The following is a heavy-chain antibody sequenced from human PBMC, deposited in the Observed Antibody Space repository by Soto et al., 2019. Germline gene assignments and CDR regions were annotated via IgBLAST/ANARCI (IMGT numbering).Heavy chain of an antibody. CDR3: ARDPGWAGATTGSVLDY. V-gene: IGHV3-30-3*01. D-gene: IGHD1-26*01. CDR1: GFTFSSYA. J-gene: IGHJ4*02. CDR2: ISYDGSNK. Sequence: QVQLVESGGGVVQPGRSLRLSCAASGFTFSSYAMHWVRQAPGKGLEWVAVISYDGSNKYYADSVKGRFTISRDNSKNTLYLQMNSLRAEDTAVYYCARDPGWAGATTGSVLDYWGQGTLVTVSS.